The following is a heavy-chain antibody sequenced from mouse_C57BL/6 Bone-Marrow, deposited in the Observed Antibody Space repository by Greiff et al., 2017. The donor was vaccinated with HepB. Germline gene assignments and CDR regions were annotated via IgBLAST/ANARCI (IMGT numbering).Heavy chain of an antibody. CDR3: ARGLYSNPFAY. J-gene: IGHJ3*01. CDR1: GFTFSDYG. V-gene: IGHV5-17*01. D-gene: IGHD2-5*01. CDR2: ISSGSSTI. Sequence: EVHLVESGGGLVKPGGSLKLSCAASGFTFSDYGMHWVRQAPEKGLEWVAYISSGSSTIYYADTVKGRFTISRDNATTTVFLQMTSLRSEDTAMYYCARGLYSNPFAYWGQGILVNVSA.